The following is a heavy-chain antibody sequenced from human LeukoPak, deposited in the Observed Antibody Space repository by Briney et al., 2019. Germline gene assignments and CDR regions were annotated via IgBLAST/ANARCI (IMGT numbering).Heavy chain of an antibody. CDR2: FSSSGSYI. Sequence: GGSLRLSCAASGFTLSSYSMNWVGQAPGRGPEWVSSFSSSGSYIYYADSLKGRFTISRDNAENLLYLQMNSLRAEDTAVYFCARDRATPGWGNWYCDLWGRGTLVSVSS. J-gene: IGHJ2*01. V-gene: IGHV3-21*01. CDR1: GFTLSSYS. D-gene: IGHD6-19*01. CDR3: ARDRATPGWGNWYCDL.